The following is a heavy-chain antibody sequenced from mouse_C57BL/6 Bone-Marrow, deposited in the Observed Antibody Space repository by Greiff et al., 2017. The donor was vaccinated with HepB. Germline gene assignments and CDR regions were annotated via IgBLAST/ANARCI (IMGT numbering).Heavy chain of an antibody. V-gene: IGHV1-64*01. Sequence: VQLQQPGAELVKPGASVKLSCKASGYTFTSYWMHWVKQRPGQGLEWIGMIHPNSGRTNYNEKFKSKATLTVDKSSSTAYMQLSSLTSEDSAVYYCARWGTTGGFAYWGQGTLVTVSA. CDR2: IHPNSGRT. CDR1: GYTFTSYW. J-gene: IGHJ3*01. D-gene: IGHD1-1*01. CDR3: ARWGTTGGFAY.